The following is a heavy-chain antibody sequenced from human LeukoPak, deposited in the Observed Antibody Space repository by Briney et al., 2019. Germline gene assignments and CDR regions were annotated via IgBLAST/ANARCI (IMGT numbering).Heavy chain of an antibody. CDR1: GDSFSSVTDY. D-gene: IGHD4-17*01. CDR2: GDYSGST. Sequence: PSETLSLTCTVSGDSFSSVTDYWAWIRQPPGKGLEWIASGDYSGSTYYNPSLKSRVTISVDTSKNQFSLKLSSVTAADTAVYYCARGYDYGDYHDAFDIWGQGTMVTVSS. J-gene: IGHJ3*02. V-gene: IGHV4-39*07. CDR3: ARGYDYGDYHDAFDI.